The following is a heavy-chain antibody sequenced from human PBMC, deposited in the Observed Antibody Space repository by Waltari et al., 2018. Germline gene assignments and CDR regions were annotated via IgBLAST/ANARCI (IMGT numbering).Heavy chain of an antibody. CDR1: GGSITTNSHY. V-gene: IGHV4-39*01. CDR3: ATYIGASVGTAAFDV. D-gene: IGHD5-12*01. J-gene: IGHJ3*01. CDR2: ISLNGAP. Sequence: QLQLQESGPGLVQPSATLALTCSVSGGSITTNSHYWGWLRQPPGHGLEWIGTISLNGAPYLIPSLRGRLTLSRDTTMNQLSLKLGSVTAADTAVYYCATYIGASVGTAAFDVWGQGTMVTVSS.